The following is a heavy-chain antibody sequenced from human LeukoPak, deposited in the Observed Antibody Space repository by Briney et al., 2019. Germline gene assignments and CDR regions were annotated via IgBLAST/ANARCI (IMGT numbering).Heavy chain of an antibody. D-gene: IGHD3-16*01. CDR3: ARDGMITFGGVYDY. CDR1: GYTFIDYC. J-gene: IGHJ4*02. V-gene: IGHV1-2*06. CDR2: INPNSGGT. Sequence: GASVKVSCKASGYTFIDYCIHWVRQAPGQGLEWMGRINPNSGGTNYAQKFQGRVTMTRDTSIGTAYMELSRLRSDDTAVYYCARDGMITFGGVYDYWGQGTLVTVSS.